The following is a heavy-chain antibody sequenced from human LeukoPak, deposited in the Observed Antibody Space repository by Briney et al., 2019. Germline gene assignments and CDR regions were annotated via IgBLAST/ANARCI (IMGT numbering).Heavy chain of an antibody. CDR3: ARGGGSGYYFDY. Sequence: GGSLRLSCAASGFTFSDYYMSWVRQAPGKGLVWVSRINSDGSSTSYADSVKGRFTISRDNAKNTLYLQMNSLRAEDTAVYYCARGGGSGYYFDYWGQGTLVTVPS. V-gene: IGHV3-74*01. J-gene: IGHJ4*02. CDR1: GFTFSDYY. D-gene: IGHD2-15*01. CDR2: INSDGSST.